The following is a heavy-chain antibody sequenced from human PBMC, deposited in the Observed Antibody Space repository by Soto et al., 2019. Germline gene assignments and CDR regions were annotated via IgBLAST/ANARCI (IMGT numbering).Heavy chain of an antibody. D-gene: IGHD3-22*01. V-gene: IGHV2-70*17. CDR3: ARTLYYYDSSGYRPTIFDY. CDR2: IDWDDDK. J-gene: IGHJ4*02. Sequence: KSGPTLVNPAQTLTLTCTFSGFSLRTDGMCVSWIRQPPGKALEWLARIDWDDDKFYSTSLKTRLTISKDTSKNQVVLTMTNMDPVDTATYYCARTLYYYDSSGYRPTIFDYWGQGTLVTVSS. CDR1: GFSLRTDGMC.